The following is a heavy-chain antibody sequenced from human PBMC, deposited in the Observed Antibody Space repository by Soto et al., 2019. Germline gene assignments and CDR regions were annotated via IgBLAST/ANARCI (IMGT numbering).Heavy chain of an antibody. CDR3: AHSSGRAGDY. V-gene: IGHV2-5*02. J-gene: IGHJ4*02. Sequence: QITLKESGPTLVKPTQTLTLTCTFSGFSLTTSGVGVGWIRQPPGKALEWLALLYWDDDKRYSPSLKSRLTVTMDTSNNQVILTLTNMDPVDTGTYFCAHSSGRAGDYWGQGTLVTVSS. CDR2: LYWDDDK. CDR1: GFSLTTSGVG. D-gene: IGHD3-10*01.